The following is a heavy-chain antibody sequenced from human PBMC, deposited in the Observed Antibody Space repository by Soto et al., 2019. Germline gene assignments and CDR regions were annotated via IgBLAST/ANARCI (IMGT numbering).Heavy chain of an antibody. Sequence: GGSLRLSCAASGFTFSSYGMHWVRQAPGKGLEWVAVISYDGSNKYYADSVKGRFTISRDNSKNTLYLQMNSLRAEDTAVYYCAKDLGYCSSTSCSPNYGMDVWGQGTTVTVSS. CDR2: ISYDGSNK. V-gene: IGHV3-30*18. CDR3: AKDLGYCSSTSCSPNYGMDV. J-gene: IGHJ6*02. D-gene: IGHD2-2*01. CDR1: GFTFSSYG.